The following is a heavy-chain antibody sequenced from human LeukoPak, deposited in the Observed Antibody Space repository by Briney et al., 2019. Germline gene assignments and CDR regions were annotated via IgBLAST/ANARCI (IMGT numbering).Heavy chain of an antibody. CDR3: VKDDGWLS. D-gene: IGHD2/OR15-2a*01. CDR2: ISLNSGKI. V-gene: IGHV3-9*01. CDR1: GFTYEHFA. Sequence: GRSLRLSCTASGFTYEHFAMHWVRHAPGKGLDWVSGISLNSGKIGYADSVKGRFTISRDNAKNSLYLQMNHLRTEDTALYYCVKDDGWLSWGRGTAVTVSS. J-gene: IGHJ3*01.